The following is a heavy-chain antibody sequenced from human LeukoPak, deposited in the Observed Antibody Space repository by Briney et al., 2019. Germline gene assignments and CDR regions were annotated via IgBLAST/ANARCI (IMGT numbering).Heavy chain of an antibody. V-gene: IGHV3-23*01. CDR1: GYIFTDFW. Sequence: GGSLRLSCTASGYIFTDFWMSWVRQTPGAGLEWVSPLCGSGEVTYYADSVKGRFTISRDNSKKTLYLQMNSLRAEDTAVYYCANGKSEYSSGWPRGTFWGQGTLVTVSS. CDR2: LCGSGEVT. CDR3: ANGKSEYSSGWPRGTF. J-gene: IGHJ4*02. D-gene: IGHD6-19*01.